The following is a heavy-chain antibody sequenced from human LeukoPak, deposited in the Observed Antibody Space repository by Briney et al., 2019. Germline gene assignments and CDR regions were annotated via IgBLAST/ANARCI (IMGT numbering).Heavy chain of an antibody. D-gene: IGHD3-16*01. Sequence: GGSLRLTCGASGFNFSTYWMSWVRQAPGKGLEWVANIKQDGTEKYYVDSVKGRFTISRDNSKNSLYLQMNSLRAEDTALYYCAKGGRGVWGSYRPYYSDYWGQGTLVTVSS. J-gene: IGHJ4*02. CDR2: IKQDGTEK. CDR1: GFNFSTYW. V-gene: IGHV3-7*03. CDR3: AKGGRGVWGSYRPYYSDY.